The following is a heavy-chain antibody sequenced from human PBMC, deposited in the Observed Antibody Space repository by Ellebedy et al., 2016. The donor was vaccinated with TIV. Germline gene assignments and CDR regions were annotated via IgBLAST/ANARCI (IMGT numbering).Heavy chain of an antibody. CDR2: ISTRNGDT. CDR3: AAARITAEVV. Sequence: ASVKVSCXASGYTFSGYFMHWVRQAPGQGLEWMGWISTRNGDTHYAHDLRDRVTLSTNTSARTAYMVLRNLTSDDTATYYCAAARITAEVVWGQGSVVTVSS. J-gene: IGHJ3*01. CDR1: GYTFSGYF. D-gene: IGHD3-10*01. V-gene: IGHV1-18*04.